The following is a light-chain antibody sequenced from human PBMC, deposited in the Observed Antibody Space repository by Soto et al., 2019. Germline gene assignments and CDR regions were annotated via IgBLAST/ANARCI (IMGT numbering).Light chain of an antibody. CDR3: QQRSNWPGT. V-gene: IGKV3-11*01. CDR1: QSVSSY. J-gene: IGKJ2*01. CDR2: DAS. Sequence: EIVLTQSPATLSLSPGERATLSCRASQSVSSYLAWYPQKPGQAPRLLIYDASNRATGIPARFSGSGSGTDFTLTISSLEPEDFAVYYCQQRSNWPGTFGQGTKLEIK.